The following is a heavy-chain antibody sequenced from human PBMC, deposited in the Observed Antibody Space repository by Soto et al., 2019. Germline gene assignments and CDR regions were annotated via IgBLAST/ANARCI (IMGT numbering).Heavy chain of an antibody. CDR2: IYPGDSDT. V-gene: IGHV5-51*01. CDR3: ASLTFHYEYYYYYGMDV. CDR1: GYSFTSYW. D-gene: IGHD4-17*01. J-gene: IGHJ6*02. Sequence: GESLKISCKGSGYSFTSYWIGWVRQMLGKGLEWMGIIYPGDSDTRYSPSFQGQVTISADKSISTAYLQWSSLKASDTAMYYCASLTFHYEYYYYYGMDVWGQGTTVTVSS.